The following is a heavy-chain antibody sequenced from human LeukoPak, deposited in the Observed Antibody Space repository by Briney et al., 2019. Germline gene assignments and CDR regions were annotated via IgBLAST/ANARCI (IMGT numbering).Heavy chain of an antibody. CDR1: GGTFSSYA. J-gene: IGHJ4*02. Sequence: ASVKVSCKASGGTFSSYAISWVRQAPGQGLECMGGIIPIFGTANYAQKFQGRVTITADESTSTAYMELSSLRSEDTAVYYCARRRDGYNYDYWGQGTLVTVSS. V-gene: IGHV1-69*13. D-gene: IGHD5-24*01. CDR3: ARRRDGYNYDY. CDR2: IIPIFGTA.